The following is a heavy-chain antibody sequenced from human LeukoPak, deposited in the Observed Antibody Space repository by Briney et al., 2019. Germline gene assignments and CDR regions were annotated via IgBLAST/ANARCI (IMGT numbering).Heavy chain of an antibody. J-gene: IGHJ4*02. Sequence: GGSLRLSCAASGFTFSNYGMTWGRQAPGKGLEWISGIIGSGGITYYADSVKGLFTISRDNSKNTLYLQIYSLRAGDTAVYYCAKYDALIRFNDWGQGTLVTVSS. CDR3: AKYDALIRFND. CDR1: GFTFSNYG. D-gene: IGHD3-3*01. CDR2: IIGSGGIT. V-gene: IGHV3-23*01.